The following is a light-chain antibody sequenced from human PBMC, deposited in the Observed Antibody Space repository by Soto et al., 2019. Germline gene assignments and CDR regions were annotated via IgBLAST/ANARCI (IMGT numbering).Light chain of an antibody. V-gene: IGLV3-21*02. Sequence: ELTQPPSVSVAPGQTARISCEGNNIGSKSVHWYQQKPGQAPVVVVYDDSDRPSGIPERFSGSNSGNTATLTISRVEAGDEADYYCQVWDTSSDHCYVFGTGTKV. CDR1: NIGSKS. J-gene: IGLJ1*01. CDR2: DDS. CDR3: QVWDTSSDHCYV.